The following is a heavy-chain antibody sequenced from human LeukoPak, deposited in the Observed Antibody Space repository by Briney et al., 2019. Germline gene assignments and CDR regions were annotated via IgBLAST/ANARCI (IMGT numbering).Heavy chain of an antibody. D-gene: IGHD5-24*01. V-gene: IGHV1-2*02. CDR2: INPNNGDT. CDR3: ARGNNWYGADH. CDR1: GYSFIGYK. J-gene: IGHJ4*02. Sequence: ASVKVSCKASGYSFIGYKIHWVRQAPGQGLEWMGRINPNNGDTGYAERFQGRVTITRATSITTAYLEVTRLTSDDTAVYFCARGNNWYGADHWGQGTQVTVSS.